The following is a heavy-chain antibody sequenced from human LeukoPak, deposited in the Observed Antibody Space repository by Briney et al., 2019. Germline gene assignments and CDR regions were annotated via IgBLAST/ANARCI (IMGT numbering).Heavy chain of an antibody. V-gene: IGHV4-4*02. CDR3: ARESGAFCPFGF. D-gene: IGHD1-26*01. Sequence: GSLRLSCAASGFTFSSYEMNWVRQPPGKGLEWIGEVHLSGASNYNPSLKSRVGMSIDNSKNQLSLKLTSVTAADTAIYYCARESGAFCPFGFWGQGTLVTVSS. CDR2: VHLSGAS. CDR1: GFTFSSYEM. J-gene: IGHJ4*02.